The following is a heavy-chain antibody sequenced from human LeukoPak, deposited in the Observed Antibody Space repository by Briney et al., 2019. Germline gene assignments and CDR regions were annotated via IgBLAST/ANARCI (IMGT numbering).Heavy chain of an antibody. CDR1: GYTFTSYA. CDR2: INAGRTNT. V-gene: IGHV1-3*01. Sequence: SVKVSCKASGYTFTSYAMHWVRQAPGQRLEWMGWINAGRTNTKYSQKFQGRVTITRDTSASTAYMELNSLRSEDTAVYYCARAPYYYQYYFDYWGQGTLVTVSS. D-gene: IGHD5-12*01. CDR3: ARAPYYYQYYFDY. J-gene: IGHJ4*02.